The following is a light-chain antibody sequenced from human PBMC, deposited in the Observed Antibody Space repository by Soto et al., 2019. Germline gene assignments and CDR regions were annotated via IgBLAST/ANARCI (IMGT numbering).Light chain of an antibody. J-gene: IGKJ4*01. Sequence: IQLTQSPSSLSASVGDRVTITCRASQGVSSYLAWYQQQPGKAPKLLNYAASTLQSGVPSRFSGSGSVTDFTLTINSLQPEDFATYYCQQLNSYPLTFGGGTKVEIK. CDR3: QQLNSYPLT. V-gene: IGKV1-9*01. CDR1: QGVSSY. CDR2: AAS.